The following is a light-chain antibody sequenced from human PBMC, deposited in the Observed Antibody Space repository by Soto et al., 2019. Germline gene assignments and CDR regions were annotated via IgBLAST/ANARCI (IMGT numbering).Light chain of an antibody. CDR2: GNN. Sequence: QSVLTQPHSGSGAPGQRVPISCTGSSSNIGAGYDVSWYQQLPGTAPKYIIYGNNDRPSWVPDRFSGSKSGTSATLDITGLQAEDEPDYYCQSYDSSLSGYVFGTGTKLTVL. J-gene: IGLJ1*01. V-gene: IGLV1-40*01. CDR3: QSYDSSLSGYV. CDR1: SSNIGAGYD.